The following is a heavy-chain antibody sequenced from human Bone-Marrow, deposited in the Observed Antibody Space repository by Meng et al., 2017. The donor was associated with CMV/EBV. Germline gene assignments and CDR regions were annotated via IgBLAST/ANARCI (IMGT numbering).Heavy chain of an antibody. CDR2: IRSKANNYAT. CDR1: GFTFSGSA. J-gene: IGHJ6*02. D-gene: IGHD3-3*01. Sequence: GGSLRLSCTASGFTFSGSALHWVRQASGKGLEWVGRIRSKANNYATAYAASVKGRFTISRDDSKNTSYLQINSLKSEDTAVYYCTSPFVLRFLEWLSADVWGQGTTVTVSS. V-gene: IGHV3-73*01. CDR3: TSPFVLRFLEWLSADV.